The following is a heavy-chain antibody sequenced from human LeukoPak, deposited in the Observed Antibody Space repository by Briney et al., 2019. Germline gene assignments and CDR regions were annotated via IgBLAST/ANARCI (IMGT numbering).Heavy chain of an antibody. D-gene: IGHD2-2*01. J-gene: IGHJ4*02. V-gene: IGHV3-48*02. CDR1: GFTFSTYN. CDR2: ISSSSSTK. Sequence: GGSLRLSCAASGFTFSTYNINWVRQAPGKGLEWVPYISSSSSTKYYAESVKGRFTISRDDAKNSLYLQMNSLRDEDTAVYYCARGRWCCSITNCLSSFAYLVRGTLVSVSS. CDR3: ARGRWCCSITNCLSSFAY.